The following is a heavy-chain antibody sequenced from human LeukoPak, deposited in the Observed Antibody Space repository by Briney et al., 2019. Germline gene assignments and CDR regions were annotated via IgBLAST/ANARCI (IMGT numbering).Heavy chain of an antibody. CDR3: ARDLRWELPNAFDI. V-gene: IGHV3-48*01. Sequence: PGGSLRLSCVASGFPFSGYWMDWVRQAPGKGLEWVSYISSSSSTIYYADSVKGRFTISRDNAKNSLYLQMNSLRAEDTAVYYCARDLRWELPNAFDIWGQGTMVTVSS. CDR2: ISSSSSTI. D-gene: IGHD1-26*01. CDR1: GFPFSGYW. J-gene: IGHJ3*02.